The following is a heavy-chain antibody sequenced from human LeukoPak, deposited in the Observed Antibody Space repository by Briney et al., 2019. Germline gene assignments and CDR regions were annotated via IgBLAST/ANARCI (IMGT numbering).Heavy chain of an antibody. D-gene: IGHD5-18*01. CDR1: GFSFADYA. CDR2: IKSKTYGGTT. J-gene: IGHJ4*02. Sequence: RAGRSLRLSCTAYGFSFADYAMSWVRQAPGKGLEWVSFIKSKTYGGTTEYAASVKGRFTISRDDSKNIAYLQMNSLKTEDTAVYYCTRDVNNYGYRPDYWGQGTLVTVSS. CDR3: TRDVNNYGYRPDY. V-gene: IGHV3-49*04.